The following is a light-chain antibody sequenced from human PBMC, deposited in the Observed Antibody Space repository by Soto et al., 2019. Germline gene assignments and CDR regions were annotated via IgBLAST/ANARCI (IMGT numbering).Light chain of an antibody. J-gene: IGKJ4*01. CDR1: QSVRSTY. CDR3: QQYGNSPLT. V-gene: IGKV3-20*01. CDR2: GAS. Sequence: EIVLTQSPGTLSLSPGDRATLSCRASQSVRSTYLAWYQQKPGQAPRLLIYGASSRATGIPDRFSGSRSGTDFTLTISRLEPEDFAVYYCQQYGNSPLTFGGGTKVEIK.